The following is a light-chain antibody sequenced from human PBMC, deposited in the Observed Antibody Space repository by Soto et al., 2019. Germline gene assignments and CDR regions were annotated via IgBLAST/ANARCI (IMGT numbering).Light chain of an antibody. CDR2: EVS. J-gene: IGKJ1*01. CDR3: QQYNTYPRT. Sequence: DVQMTQSPSTLSASVGDRVIITCRASLNSNNWLSWHQQKPGRAPNVLFYEVSNLVSGVPSRFSGSRSGTEFTLTIRGLQPDDFATYYCQQYNTYPRTFGPGTHVQV. CDR1: LNSNNW. V-gene: IGKV1-5*01.